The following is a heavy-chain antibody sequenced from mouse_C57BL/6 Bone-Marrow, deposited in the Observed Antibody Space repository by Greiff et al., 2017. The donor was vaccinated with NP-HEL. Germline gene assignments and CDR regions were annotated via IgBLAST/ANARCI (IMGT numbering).Heavy chain of an antibody. CDR3: ICGFAY. Sequence: EVKLVESGGGLVQPGGEMKREGEEGGGSGRAGGRVGGGGGGGRWLEWVAEIRNKANNHATYYAESVKGRFTISRDDSKSSVYLQMNSLRAEDTGIYYCICGFAYWGQVTLVTVSA. CDR1: GGSGRAGG. J-gene: IGHJ3*01. V-gene: IGHV6-6*01. CDR2: IRNKANNHAT.